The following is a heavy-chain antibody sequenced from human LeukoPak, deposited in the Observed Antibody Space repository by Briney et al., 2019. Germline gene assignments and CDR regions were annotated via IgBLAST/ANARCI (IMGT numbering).Heavy chain of an antibody. V-gene: IGHV4-34*01. CDR2: INHSGST. CDR3: ARVALTGYYTFDY. J-gene: IGHJ4*02. Sequence: LETLSLTCAVYGGSFSGYYWSWIRQPPGKGLEWIGEINHSGSTNYNPSLKSRVTISVDTSKNQFSLKLSSVTAADTAVYYCARVALTGYYTFDYWGQGTLVTVSS. D-gene: IGHD3-9*01. CDR1: GGSFSGYY.